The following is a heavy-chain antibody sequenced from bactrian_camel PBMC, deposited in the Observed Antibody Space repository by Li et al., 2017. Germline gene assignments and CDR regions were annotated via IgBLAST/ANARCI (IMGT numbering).Heavy chain of an antibody. Sequence: HVQLVESGGGSVQAGGSLRVSCAVSGDTAKKYCWGWFRQAPGKEREEVASISADGVATYADSVKGRFTISHDNAKNTLYLQMNSLKPEDTALYTCAAEDQAPWDMGWICNYNSWGQGTQVTVS. CDR1: GDTAKKYC. CDR3: AAEDQAPWDMGWICNYNS. CDR2: ISADGVA. D-gene: IGHD3*01. V-gene: IGHV3S55*01. J-gene: IGHJ4*01.